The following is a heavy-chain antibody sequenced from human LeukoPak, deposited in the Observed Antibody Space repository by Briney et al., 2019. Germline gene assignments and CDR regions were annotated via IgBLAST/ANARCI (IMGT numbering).Heavy chain of an antibody. Sequence: GASVKVSCKASGYTFTSYGISWVRQAPGQGLEWMGWISAYNGNTNYAQKLQGRVTMTTDTSTSTAYMELRSLRSDDMAVYYCARDGIVVVPAAIRFGMDVWGQGTTVTVSS. CDR3: ARDGIVVVPAAIRFGMDV. J-gene: IGHJ6*02. CDR1: GYTFTSYG. CDR2: ISAYNGNT. D-gene: IGHD2-2*01. V-gene: IGHV1-18*03.